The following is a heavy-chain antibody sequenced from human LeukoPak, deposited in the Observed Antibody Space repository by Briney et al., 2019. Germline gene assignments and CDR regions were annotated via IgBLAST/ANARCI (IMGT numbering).Heavy chain of an antibody. V-gene: IGHV7-4-1*02. J-gene: IGHJ6*02. D-gene: IGHD2-21*02. CDR3: ARVRGVAYCGGDCYSPSYYYYGMGV. Sequence: ASVKVSCKASGYTFTSYAMNWVRQAPGQGLEWMGWINTNTGSPTYAQGFTGRFVFSLDTSVSTAYLQISSLKAEDTAVYYCARVRGVAYCGGDCYSPSYYYYGMGVWGQGTTVTVSS. CDR2: INTNTGSP. CDR1: GYTFTSYA.